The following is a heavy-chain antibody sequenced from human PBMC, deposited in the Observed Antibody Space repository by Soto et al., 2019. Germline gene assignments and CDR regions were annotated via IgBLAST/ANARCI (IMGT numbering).Heavy chain of an antibody. Sequence: GESPKIPCNGSGYTFTNYCNDLVRQMPGKGLEWMGVLYPRYSDTKYNPLFQGQVTISPDKFHNTTYLRWTSLKAWDTGIYYLAASIFYYGMDIWGQGTKVTV. V-gene: IGHV5-51*01. CDR3: AASIFYYGMDI. CDR2: LYPRYSDT. J-gene: IGHJ6*02. CDR1: GYTFTNYC.